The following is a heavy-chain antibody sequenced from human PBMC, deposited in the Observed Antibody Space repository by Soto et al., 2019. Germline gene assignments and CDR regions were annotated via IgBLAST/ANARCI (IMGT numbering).Heavy chain of an antibody. CDR1: GFTFSSYG. CDR2: IWYDGSNK. J-gene: IGHJ6*02. CDR3: ARDPRLETHYYYYGMDV. V-gene: IGHV3-33*01. D-gene: IGHD3-16*01. Sequence: GGSLRLSCAASGFTFSSYGMHWVRQAPGKGLEWVAVIWYDGSNKYYADSVKGRFTISRDNSKNTLYLQMNSLRAEDTAVYYCARDPRLETHYYYYGMDVWGQGTTVTVSS.